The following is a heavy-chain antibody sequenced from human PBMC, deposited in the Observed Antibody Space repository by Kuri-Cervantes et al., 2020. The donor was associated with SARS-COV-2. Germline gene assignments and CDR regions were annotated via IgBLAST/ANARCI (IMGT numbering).Heavy chain of an antibody. CDR3: ARGSEAGYYYFDY. Sequence: GGSLRLSCAASGFTFSSYAMHWVRQAPGKGLEWVAVISYDGSNKYYADSVKGRFTISRDNSKNTLYLQMNSLRAEDTAVYYCARGSEAGYYYFDYWGQGTLVTVSS. CDR2: ISYDGSNK. J-gene: IGHJ4*02. CDR1: GFTFSSYA. V-gene: IGHV3-30-3*01. D-gene: IGHD3-9*01.